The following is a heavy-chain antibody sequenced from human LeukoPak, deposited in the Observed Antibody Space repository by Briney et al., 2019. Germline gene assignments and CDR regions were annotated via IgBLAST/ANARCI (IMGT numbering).Heavy chain of an antibody. J-gene: IGHJ5*02. Sequence: PGGSLRLSRAASGFTFSSYSMNWVRQAPGKGLEWVSSISSSSSYIYYADSVKGRFTISRDNAKNSLYLQMNSLRAEDTAVYYCARDDCSSISCYHNWFDPWGQGTLVTVSS. D-gene: IGHD2-2*01. CDR1: GFTFSSYS. CDR2: ISSSSSYI. V-gene: IGHV3-21*01. CDR3: ARDDCSSISCYHNWFDP.